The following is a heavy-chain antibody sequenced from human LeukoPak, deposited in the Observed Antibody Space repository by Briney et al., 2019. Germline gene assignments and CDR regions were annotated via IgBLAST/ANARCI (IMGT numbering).Heavy chain of an antibody. D-gene: IGHD2-2*01. CDR1: GGSISSSSYY. J-gene: IGHJ6*03. V-gene: IGHV4-39*07. CDR3: ARGVVPAAISYYYMDV. CDR2: IYYSGST. Sequence: PSETLSLTCTVSGGSISSSSYYWGWIRQPPGKGLEWIGSIYYSGSTYYNPSLKSRVTISVDTSKNQFSLKLSSVTAADTAVYYCARGVVPAAISYYYMDVWGKGTTVTVSS.